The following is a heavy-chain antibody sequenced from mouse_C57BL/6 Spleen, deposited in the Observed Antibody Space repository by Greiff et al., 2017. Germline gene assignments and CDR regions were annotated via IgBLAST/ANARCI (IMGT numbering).Heavy chain of an antibody. V-gene: IGHV1-20*01. Sequence: EVQLQQSGPELVKPGDSVKISCKASGYSFTGYFMNWVMQSHGKSLEWIGRINPYNGDTFYNQKFKGKATLTVDKSSSTAHMELRSLTSEDSAVYYCARSDGYDYDGWYFDVWGTGTTVTVSS. J-gene: IGHJ1*03. CDR1: GYSFTGYF. CDR2: INPYNGDT. D-gene: IGHD2-4*01. CDR3: ARSDGYDYDGWYFDV.